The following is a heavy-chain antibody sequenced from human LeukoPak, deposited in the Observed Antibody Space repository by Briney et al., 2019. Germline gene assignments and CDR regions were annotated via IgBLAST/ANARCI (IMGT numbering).Heavy chain of an antibody. CDR3: ARPRGGYHNDAFDI. CDR2: INAGNGNT. D-gene: IGHD5-12*01. V-gene: IGHV1-3*01. Sequence: GASVKVSCKASGYTFTSYAMHWVRQAPGQRLEWMGWINAGNGNTKYSQKFQGRVTITRDTSASTAYMELSSLKASDTAMYYCARPRGGYHNDAFDIWGQGTMVTVSS. J-gene: IGHJ3*02. CDR1: GYTFTSYA.